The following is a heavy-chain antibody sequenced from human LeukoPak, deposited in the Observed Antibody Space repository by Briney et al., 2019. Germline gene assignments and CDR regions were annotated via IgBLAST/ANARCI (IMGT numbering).Heavy chain of an antibody. CDR1: GVLITSTINY. J-gene: IGHJ4*02. D-gene: IGHD6-19*01. CDR3: ARQPTVKRGAVASNFDY. V-gene: IGHV4-39*01. CDR2: IYYSGST. Sequence: PSETLSLSCTASGVLITSTINYWACLPQPQGQGLEWSIRIYYSGSTYYNASLESRVTMSVDTSRNQFSLRLSSVSAADTSVYYCARQPTVKRGAVASNFDYWGQGTLVTVSS.